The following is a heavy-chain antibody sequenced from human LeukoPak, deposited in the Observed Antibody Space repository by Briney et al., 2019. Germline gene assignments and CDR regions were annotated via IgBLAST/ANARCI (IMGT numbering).Heavy chain of an antibody. D-gene: IGHD1-26*01. CDR2: ISSSSGYI. J-gene: IGHJ3*02. V-gene: IGHV3-21*01. Sequence: GGSLRLSCAASGFTFSSYSMNWVRQAPGKGLEWVSSISSSSGYIYYADSVKGRFTISRDNAKNSLYLQMNSLRAEDTAVYYCAREVGARAFNIWGQGTMVTVSS. CDR1: GFTFSSYS. CDR3: AREVGARAFNI.